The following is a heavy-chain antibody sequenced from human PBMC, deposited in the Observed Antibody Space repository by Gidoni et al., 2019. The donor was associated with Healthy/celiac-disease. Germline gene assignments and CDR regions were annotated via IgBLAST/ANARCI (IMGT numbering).Heavy chain of an antibody. D-gene: IGHD3-10*01. CDR3: ARDLVTMVRGVIIHDAFDI. CDR1: GGTFSSYA. J-gene: IGHJ3*02. CDR2: IIPIFGTA. V-gene: IGHV1-69*01. Sequence: QVQLVQSGAEGKKPGSSVKVSCKASGGTFSSYAISWVRQAPGQGLEWMGGIIPIFGTANYAQKFQGRVTITADESTSTAYMELSSLSSEDTAVYYCARDLVTMVRGVIIHDAFDIWSQGTMVTVSS.